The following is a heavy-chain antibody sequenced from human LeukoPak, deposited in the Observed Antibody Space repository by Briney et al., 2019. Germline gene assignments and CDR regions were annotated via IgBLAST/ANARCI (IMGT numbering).Heavy chain of an antibody. J-gene: IGHJ4*02. CDR1: GFTFSSYG. V-gene: IGHV3-NL1*01. CDR2: IYSGGST. CDR3: ARGTGTDDY. Sequence: GRSLRLSCAASGFTFSSYGMHWVRQAPGKGLEWVSVIYSGGSTYYADSVKGRFTISRHNSKNTLYLQMNSLRAEDTAVYYCARGTGTDDYWGQGTLVTVSS. D-gene: IGHD1-14*01.